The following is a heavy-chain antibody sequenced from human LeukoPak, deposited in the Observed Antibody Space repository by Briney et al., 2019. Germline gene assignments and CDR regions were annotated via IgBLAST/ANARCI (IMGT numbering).Heavy chain of an antibody. CDR3: ARDSLPYYYDSSGYNWFDP. D-gene: IGHD3-22*01. CDR1: GFTFSSYW. V-gene: IGHV3-7*03. CDR2: IEQDGSEK. Sequence: PGGSLRLSCAASGFTFSSYWMSWVRQAPGKGLEWVANIEQDGSEKYYVDSVKGRFTISRDNAKNSLYLQMNSLRAEDTAVYYCARDSLPYYYDSSGYNWFDPWGQGTLVTVSS. J-gene: IGHJ5*02.